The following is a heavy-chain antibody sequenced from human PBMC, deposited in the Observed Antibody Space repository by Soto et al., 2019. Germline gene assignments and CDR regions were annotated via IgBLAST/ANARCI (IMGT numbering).Heavy chain of an antibody. J-gene: IGHJ6*02. D-gene: IGHD1-1*01. V-gene: IGHV1-69*06. CDR3: ARSWNPYYYYGMDV. Sequence: QVQLVQSGAEVKKPGSSVKVSCKASGGTFSSYAISWVRQSPGQGLEWMGGIIPIFGTANYAQKFQGRVTITADKSTRTAYMELSSLRSEDTDVYYGARSWNPYYYYGMDVWGQGTTVTVSS. CDR1: GGTFSSYA. CDR2: IIPIFGTA.